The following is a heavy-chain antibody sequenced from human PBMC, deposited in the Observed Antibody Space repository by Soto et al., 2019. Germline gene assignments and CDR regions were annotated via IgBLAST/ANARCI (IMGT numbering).Heavy chain of an antibody. CDR1: GGSISSYY. V-gene: IGHV4-59*08. CDR3: ARLFTVTTSRFDY. Sequence: QVQLQESGPGLVKPSETLSLTCTVSGGSISSYYWSWIRQPPGKGLEWIGYIYYSGSTNYNPSLKSRVTISVDTSKNQFSLKLSSVTAADTAVYYCARLFTVTTSRFDYWGQGTLVTVSS. D-gene: IGHD4-17*01. J-gene: IGHJ4*02. CDR2: IYYSGST.